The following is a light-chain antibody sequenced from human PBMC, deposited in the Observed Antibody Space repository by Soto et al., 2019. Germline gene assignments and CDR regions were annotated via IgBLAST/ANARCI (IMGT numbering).Light chain of an antibody. CDR2: GTS. J-gene: IGKJ1*01. CDR1: QSFTSRS. CDR3: QQYNSYYWT. V-gene: IGKV3-20*01. Sequence: EIVLTQSPGTLSLSPGERATLSCRASQSFTSRSLAWYQQKPGLAPRLLISGTSNRAAGIPDRFSGSGSGTDFTLTISRLEPEDFATYYCQQYNSYYWTFGEGTKVDIK.